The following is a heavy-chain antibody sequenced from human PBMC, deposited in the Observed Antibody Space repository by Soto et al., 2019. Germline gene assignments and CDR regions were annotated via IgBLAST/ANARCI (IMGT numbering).Heavy chain of an antibody. CDR2: LLHSGTT. CDR3: DYSTGWYRHDV. Sequence: QVQLQESGPGLVKPSGTLSLTCAVSGDSISSPKWWTWLRQPPGKGLEWIGDLLHSGTTNYHPSLMSRVTLSLDKPQNQCSLKLTSVTAAATAIYYCDYSTGWYRHDVWGQGTSVTVSS. CDR1: GDSISSPKW. J-gene: IGHJ3*01. V-gene: IGHV4-4*02. D-gene: IGHD6-19*01.